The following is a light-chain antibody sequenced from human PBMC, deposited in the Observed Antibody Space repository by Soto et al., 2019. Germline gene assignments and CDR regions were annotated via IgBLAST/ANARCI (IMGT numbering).Light chain of an antibody. CDR2: DAS. CDR3: QQYDNPRMYT. V-gene: IGKV1-33*01. Sequence: DIQMTQSPSSLSASVGDRVTITCQASQDISNYLNCYQQKPGKAPKLLIYDASNLETGVPSRFSGSRSGTDFTFTISSLQPEDIATYYFQQYDNPRMYTFGQGTKLEIK. J-gene: IGKJ2*01. CDR1: QDISNY.